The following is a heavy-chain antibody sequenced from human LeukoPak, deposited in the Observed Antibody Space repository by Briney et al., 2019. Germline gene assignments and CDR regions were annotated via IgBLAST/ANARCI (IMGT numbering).Heavy chain of an antibody. J-gene: IGHJ6*02. CDR1: GFTVSSNY. Sequence: GGSLRLSCAASGFTVSSNYMSWVRQAPGKGLEWVSVIYSGGSTYYADSVRGRFTISRDNSKNTLYPQMNSLRAEDTAVYYCARDLDCGSGRRYYYGMDVWGQGTTVTVSS. V-gene: IGHV3-53*01. D-gene: IGHD3-10*01. CDR3: ARDLDCGSGRRYYYGMDV. CDR2: IYSGGST.